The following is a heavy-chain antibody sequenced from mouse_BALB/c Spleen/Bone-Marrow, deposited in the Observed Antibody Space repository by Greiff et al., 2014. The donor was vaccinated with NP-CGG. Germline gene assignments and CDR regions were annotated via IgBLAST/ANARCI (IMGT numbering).Heavy chain of an antibody. Sequence: VQLQQSGAELVKPGASVKLSCTASGFNIKDTYMRWVKQRPEQGLEWIGRIDPANGNTKYDPKFQGKATITADTSSNTAYLQLSSLTSEDTDVYYCARERDYDYAYAMDYWGQGTSVTVSS. J-gene: IGHJ4*01. CDR3: ARERDYDYAYAMDY. CDR2: IDPANGNT. CDR1: GFNIKDTY. D-gene: IGHD2-4*01. V-gene: IGHV14-3*02.